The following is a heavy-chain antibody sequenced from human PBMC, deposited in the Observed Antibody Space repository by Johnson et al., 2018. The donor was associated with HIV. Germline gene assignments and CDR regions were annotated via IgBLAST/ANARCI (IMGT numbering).Heavy chain of an antibody. Sequence: QVQLVESGGGLVKPGGSLRLSCAASGFTFSDYYMSWIRQAPGKGLEWVSYISSSGSTIYYADSVKGRFTVSRDNSKNTLYLQMNSLRAEDTAVYYCARSHGYSLLDAFDIWGQGAMVTVTS. CDR2: ISSSGSTI. J-gene: IGHJ3*02. CDR1: GFTFSDYY. D-gene: IGHD1-26*01. V-gene: IGHV3-11*04. CDR3: ARSHGYSLLDAFDI.